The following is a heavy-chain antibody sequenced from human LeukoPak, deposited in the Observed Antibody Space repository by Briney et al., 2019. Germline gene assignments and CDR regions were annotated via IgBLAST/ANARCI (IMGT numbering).Heavy chain of an antibody. Sequence: SVKVSCKASGGTFSSYAISWVRQAPGQGLEWMGGIIPIFGTAKYAQKFQGRVTITADESTSTAYMELSSLRSEDTAVYYCARSLGDYYDSSGYYPLFDYWGQGTLVTVSS. CDR2: IIPIFGTA. V-gene: IGHV1-69*01. D-gene: IGHD3-22*01. J-gene: IGHJ4*02. CDR3: ARSLGDYYDSSGYYPLFDY. CDR1: GGTFSSYA.